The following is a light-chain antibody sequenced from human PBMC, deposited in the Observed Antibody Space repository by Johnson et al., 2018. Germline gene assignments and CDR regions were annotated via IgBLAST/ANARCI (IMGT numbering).Light chain of an antibody. V-gene: IGLV1-51*02. Sequence: QSVLTQPPSVSAAPGQKVTISCSGSSSNIGNNYVSWYQQLPGTAPKLLIYENNKRPSGIPDRFSGSKSGTSATLGITGLQTGDEADYYCGTWDSSLSAVDDVGTGTKVTVL. CDR2: ENN. CDR3: GTWDSSLSAVDD. J-gene: IGLJ1*01. CDR1: SSNIGNNY.